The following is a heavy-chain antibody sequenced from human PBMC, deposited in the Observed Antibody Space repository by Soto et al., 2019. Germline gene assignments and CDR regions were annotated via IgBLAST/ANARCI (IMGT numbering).Heavy chain of an antibody. CDR1: GFTFSGYD. CDR3: SREVYEERQRQYYYFGMDV. Sequence: GGSLRLSCAASGFTFSGYDMNWVRQAPGKGLEWISYISSSSSTIYYADSVKGRFTISRDNAENSLFLQMNSLRDDDAAVYYCSREVYEERQRQYYYFGMDVWGQGTTVTVSS. D-gene: IGHD1-1*01. J-gene: IGHJ6*02. V-gene: IGHV3-48*02. CDR2: ISSSSSTI.